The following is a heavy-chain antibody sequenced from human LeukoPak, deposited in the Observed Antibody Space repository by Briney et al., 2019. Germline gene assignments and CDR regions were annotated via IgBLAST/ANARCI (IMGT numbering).Heavy chain of an antibody. J-gene: IGHJ4*02. Sequence: PGGSLRLSCAVSGFTFSSYAMSWVRQAPGKGLEWVSAIGSSGGSTSYADSVKGRFTISRDNSKDTLYLQMNSLRAEDRAVYYCAKDFYYSQGYCSGGSCNLFDYWGQGTLVTVSS. CDR2: IGSSGGST. V-gene: IGHV3-23*01. CDR3: AKDFYYSQGYCSGGSCNLFDY. D-gene: IGHD2-15*01. CDR1: GFTFSSYA.